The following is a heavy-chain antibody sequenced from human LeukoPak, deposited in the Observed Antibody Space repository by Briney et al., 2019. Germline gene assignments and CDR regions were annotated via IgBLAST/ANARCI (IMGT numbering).Heavy chain of an antibody. CDR1: GFTFSRYT. Sequence: GGSLRLSCAASGFTFSRYTMSWVRQAPGKGLEWVSAISRRGGSTYYADSVKGRFSISRDNSSNTLYLQMNSLRADDTAVYYCAKEGEGQYFDWSEYFFASWGQGTLVTVSS. V-gene: IGHV3-23*01. J-gene: IGHJ4*02. D-gene: IGHD3-9*01. CDR2: ISRRGGST. CDR3: AKEGEGQYFDWSEYFFAS.